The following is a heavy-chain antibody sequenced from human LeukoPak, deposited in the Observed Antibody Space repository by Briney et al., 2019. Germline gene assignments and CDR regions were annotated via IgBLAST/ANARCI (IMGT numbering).Heavy chain of an antibody. D-gene: IGHD1-26*01. V-gene: IGHV1-8*01. Sequence: ASGNVSCKASGYTFTEKNINWGGQAGGQGLEWMGWMNPGSGNSASAQRFQGRVTMTRDTSMNTAYMELSSLRSEDTAIYYCARGVGAVGDYWGQGTPVTVSS. CDR1: GYTFTEKN. CDR2: MNPGSGNS. CDR3: ARGVGAVGDY. J-gene: IGHJ4*02.